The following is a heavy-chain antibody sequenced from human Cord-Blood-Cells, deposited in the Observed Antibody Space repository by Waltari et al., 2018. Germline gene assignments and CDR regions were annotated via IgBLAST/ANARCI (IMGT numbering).Heavy chain of an antibody. D-gene: IGHD3-3*01. CDR1: GYTFTSYG. Sequence: QVQLVQSGAEVKKPGASVKVSCKASGYTFTSYGISWVRQAPGQGLGWMGWIRAYHGNTNYAQKLQGRVTMTTDTSTSTAYMELRSLRSDDTAVYYCARDRGGYDFWSGHNYGMDVWGQGTTVTVSS. J-gene: IGHJ6*02. CDR2: IRAYHGNT. V-gene: IGHV1-18*01. CDR3: ARDRGGYDFWSGHNYGMDV.